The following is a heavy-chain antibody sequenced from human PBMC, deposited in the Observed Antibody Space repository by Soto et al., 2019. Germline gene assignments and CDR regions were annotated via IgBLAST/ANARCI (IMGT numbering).Heavy chain of an antibody. V-gene: IGHV3-33*01. D-gene: IGHD3-10*01. CDR2: IWYDGSNK. CDR1: GFTFSSYG. J-gene: IGHJ6*02. CDR3: ARGGMVRGVITSVLTHYGMDV. Sequence: QVQLVESGGGVVQPGRSLRLSCAASGFTFSSYGMHWVRQAPGKGLEWVAVIWYDGSNKYYADSVKGRFTISRDNSKNTLYLQMNSLRAEDTAVYYCARGGMVRGVITSVLTHYGMDVWGQGTTVTVSS.